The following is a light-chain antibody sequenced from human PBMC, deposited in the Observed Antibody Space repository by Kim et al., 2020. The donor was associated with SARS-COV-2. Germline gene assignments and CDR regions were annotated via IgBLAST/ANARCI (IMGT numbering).Light chain of an antibody. Sequence: SVSPGPTASITCSGDTLVDEYACWYQQKPGQSPVLVIYQDSTRPSGVPERFSGSDSGNTATLATSGAQAMDEADYYCQTRASSTAAFGNGTRVTFL. CDR2: QDS. V-gene: IGLV3-1*01. CDR1: TLVDEY. J-gene: IGLJ1*01. CDR3: QTRASSTAA.